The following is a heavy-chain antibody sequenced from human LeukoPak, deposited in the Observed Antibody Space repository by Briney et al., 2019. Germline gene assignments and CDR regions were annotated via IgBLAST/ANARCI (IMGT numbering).Heavy chain of an antibody. CDR2: ISSSTTYI. CDR1: GFTFSRYS. D-gene: IGHD5-24*01. Sequence: GGSLRLSCAASGFTFSRYSMNWVRQAPGKGLEWVSSISSSTTYIYYTDSVKGRFTISRNNAKNSLYLRMNNLRAEDTAVYYCARGGLEMATTLNWYFDLWGRGTLVTVSS. CDR3: ARGGLEMATTLNWYFDL. V-gene: IGHV3-21*01. J-gene: IGHJ2*01.